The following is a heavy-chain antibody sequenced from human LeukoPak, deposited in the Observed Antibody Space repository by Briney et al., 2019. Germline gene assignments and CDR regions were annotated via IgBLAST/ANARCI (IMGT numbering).Heavy chain of an antibody. CDR1: GGSLSPYY. V-gene: IGHV4-59*08. J-gene: IGHJ4*02. CDR3: ARHAGGISATGTRPFDY. CDR2: IHYSGST. D-gene: IGHD6-13*01. Sequence: SETLSLTCTVSGGSLSPYYWGWIRQPPGKGLEWIAFIHYSGSTNYNLSLRTRVTISVDTTKNQFSLKLSSVTAADTAVYYCARHAGGISATGTRPFDYWGQGTLVTVSS.